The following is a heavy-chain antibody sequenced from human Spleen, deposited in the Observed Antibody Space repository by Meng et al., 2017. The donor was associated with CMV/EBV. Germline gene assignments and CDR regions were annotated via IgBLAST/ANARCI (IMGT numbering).Heavy chain of an antibody. D-gene: IGHD4-17*01. V-gene: IGHV1-46*01. CDR3: GRDDYGDYTLAN. CDR2: INPDGGTT. CDR1: GYTFITYY. J-gene: IGHJ4*02. Sequence: ASVKVSCKASGYTFITYYIHWVRQAPGQGLEWMGRINPDGGTTTYSQKFQGGVTLTSDTSTNTVYMELSRLRYEDTAVYYCGRDDYGDYTLANWGQGTLVTVSS.